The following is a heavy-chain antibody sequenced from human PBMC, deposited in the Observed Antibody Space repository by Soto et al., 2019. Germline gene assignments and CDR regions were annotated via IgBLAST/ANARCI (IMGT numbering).Heavy chain of an antibody. V-gene: IGHV3-30-3*01. J-gene: IGHJ6*02. CDR2: ISYDGSNK. D-gene: IGHD5-18*01. Sequence: GGSLRLSCAASGFTFSSYAMHWVRQAPGKGLEWVAVISYDGSNKYYADSVKGRFTISRDNSKNTLYLQMNSLRAEDTAVYYCARGQVSIPLWDYGMDVWGQWTTVTVSS. CDR1: GFTFSSYA. CDR3: ARGQVSIPLWDYGMDV.